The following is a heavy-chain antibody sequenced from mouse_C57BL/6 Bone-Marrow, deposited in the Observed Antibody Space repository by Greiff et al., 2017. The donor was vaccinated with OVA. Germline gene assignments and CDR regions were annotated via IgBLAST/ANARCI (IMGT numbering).Heavy chain of an antibody. V-gene: IGHV1-19*01. CDR1: GYTFTDYY. CDR3: ARGYYGSSWDAMDY. J-gene: IGHJ4*01. CDR2: INPYNGGT. Sequence: VQLQQSGPVLVKPGASVKMSCKASGYTFTDYYMNWVKQSHGKSLEWIGVINPYNGGTSYNQKFKGKATLTVDKSSSTAYMELNSLTSEDSAVYYCARGYYGSSWDAMDYWGQGTSVTVSS. D-gene: IGHD1-1*01.